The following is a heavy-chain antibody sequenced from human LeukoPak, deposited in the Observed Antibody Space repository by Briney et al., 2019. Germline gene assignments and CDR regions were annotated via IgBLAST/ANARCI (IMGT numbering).Heavy chain of an antibody. Sequence: SETLSLTCTVSGGSINDASWNWIRKPPGQGLEWIGYIYHSGGTNYNPSLKNRVTISLDTSKNQFSLKLSSVTAADTAVYYCARVGTYYRSLDSWGQGTLVTVSS. V-gene: IGHV4-59*01. J-gene: IGHJ4*02. CDR2: IYHSGGT. CDR1: GGSINDAS. CDR3: ARVGTYYRSLDS. D-gene: IGHD3-10*01.